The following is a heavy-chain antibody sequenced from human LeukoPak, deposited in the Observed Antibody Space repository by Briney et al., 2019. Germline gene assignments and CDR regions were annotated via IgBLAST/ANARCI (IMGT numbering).Heavy chain of an antibody. CDR2: IYTSGST. V-gene: IGHV4-4*07. CDR3: ARGELELLAFDI. Sequence: KPSETLSLTCTVSGGSISSYYWSWIRQPAGKGLEWIGRIYTSGSTNYNPSLKSRITMSVDTSKNQFSLRLSSVTAADTAVYYCARGELELLAFDIWGRGTMVTVSS. J-gene: IGHJ3*02. D-gene: IGHD1-7*01. CDR1: GGSISSYY.